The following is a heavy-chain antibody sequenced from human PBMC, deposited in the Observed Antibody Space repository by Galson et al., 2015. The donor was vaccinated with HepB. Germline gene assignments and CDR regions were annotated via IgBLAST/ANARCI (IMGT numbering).Heavy chain of an antibody. CDR3: TRDLTHGDPGSSAY. D-gene: IGHD4-17*01. Sequence: SLRLSCATSGFIFSTYTMNWFRQAPGKGLEWVSSISSTSANLNYADSVKGRFTISSDNDKNSVYLHMNGLRADDTAVYYCTRDLTHGDPGSSAYWGRGTPVIVSS. CDR1: GFIFSTYT. V-gene: IGHV3-21*06. J-gene: IGHJ4*02. CDR2: ISSTSANL.